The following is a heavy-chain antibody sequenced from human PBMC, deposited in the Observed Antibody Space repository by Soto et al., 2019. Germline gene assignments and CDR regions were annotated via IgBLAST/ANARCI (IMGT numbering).Heavy chain of an antibody. J-gene: IGHJ6*02. CDR2: IWYDGSNK. CDR3: ARGDGRGWCYNCYYYYGMDV. CDR1: GFTFSSYG. D-gene: IGHD6-19*01. Sequence: GGSLRLSCAASGFTFSSYGMHWVRQAPGKGLEWVAVIWYDGSNKYYADSVKGRFTISRDNSKNTLYLQMNSLRAEDTAVYYCARGDGRGWCYNCYYYYGMDVWGQGTTVTVSS. V-gene: IGHV3-33*01.